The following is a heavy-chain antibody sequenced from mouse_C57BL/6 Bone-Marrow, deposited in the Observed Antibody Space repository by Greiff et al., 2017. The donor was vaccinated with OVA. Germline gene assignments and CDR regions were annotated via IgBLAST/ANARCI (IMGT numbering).Heavy chain of an antibody. CDR3: GSDYYGSSYGAMDY. V-gene: IGHV1-72*01. J-gene: IGHJ4*01. Sequence: QVQLQQPGAELVKPGASVKLSCKASGYTFTSYWMHWVKQRPGRGLEWIGRIDPNSGGTKYNEKFKSKATLTVDKPSSTAYMQLSSLTSEDSAVYYCGSDYYGSSYGAMDYWGQGTSVTVSS. D-gene: IGHD1-1*01. CDR2: IDPNSGGT. CDR1: GYTFTSYW.